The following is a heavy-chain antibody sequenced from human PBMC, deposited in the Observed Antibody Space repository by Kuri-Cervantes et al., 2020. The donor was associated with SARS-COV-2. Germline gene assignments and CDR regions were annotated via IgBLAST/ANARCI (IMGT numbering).Heavy chain of an antibody. D-gene: IGHD1-26*01. Sequence: ASVKVSCKASGYTFTGYYMHWVRQAPGQGLEWMGWINPNSGGTNYAQKFQGRVTMTRDTSTSTAYMELRSLRSDDTAVYYCELSGSYYEGDAFDIWGQGTMVTVSS. CDR2: INPNSGGT. V-gene: IGHV1-2*02. CDR3: ELSGSYYEGDAFDI. J-gene: IGHJ3*02. CDR1: GYTFTGYY.